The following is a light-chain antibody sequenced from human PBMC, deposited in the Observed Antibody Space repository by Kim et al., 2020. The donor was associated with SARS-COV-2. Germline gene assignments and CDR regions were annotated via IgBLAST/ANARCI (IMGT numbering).Light chain of an antibody. Sequence: PGERATLSCRASQSVSSSLAWYQQKPGQAPRLLIYGASTRVTGVPATFSGSGSGTEFTLTISSLQSEDFAIYYCQQYKNWPWTFGQGTKVDIK. V-gene: IGKV3-15*01. CDR3: QQYKNWPWT. J-gene: IGKJ1*01. CDR1: QSVSSS. CDR2: GAS.